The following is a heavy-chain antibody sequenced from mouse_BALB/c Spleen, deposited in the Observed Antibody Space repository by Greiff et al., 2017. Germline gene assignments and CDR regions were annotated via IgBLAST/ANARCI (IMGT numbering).Heavy chain of an antibody. CDR3: ARTGSYAMDY. CDR1: GFTFSSFG. Sequence: EVQLVESGGGLVQPGGSRKLSCAASGFTFSSFGMHWVRQAPEKGLEWVAYISSGSSTIYYADTVKGRFTISRDNPKNTLFLQMTRLRSEDTAMYYCARTGSYAMDYWGQGTSVTVSS. CDR2: ISSGSSTI. V-gene: IGHV5-17*02. D-gene: IGHD4-1*01. J-gene: IGHJ4*01.